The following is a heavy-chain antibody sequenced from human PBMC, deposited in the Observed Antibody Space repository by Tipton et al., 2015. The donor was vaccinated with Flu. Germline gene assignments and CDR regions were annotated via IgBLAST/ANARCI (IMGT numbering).Heavy chain of an antibody. D-gene: IGHD6-19*01. CDR1: GASISSRSYY. V-gene: IGHV4-39*07. J-gene: IGHJ1*01. Sequence: LRLSCTVSGASISSRSYYWGWIRQPPGKGLEWIGCIYSSGSTYYNPSLKSRVTISLDTSKNQFSLKLSSVTAADTAAYYCAREKDSSGSEYFQHWGQGTLVTVSS. CDR3: AREKDSSGSEYFQH. CDR2: IYSSGST.